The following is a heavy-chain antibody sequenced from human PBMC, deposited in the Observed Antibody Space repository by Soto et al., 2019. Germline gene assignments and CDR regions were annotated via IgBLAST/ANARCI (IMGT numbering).Heavy chain of an antibody. D-gene: IGHD2-15*01. CDR2: ISGSGDAK. J-gene: IGHJ4*02. Sequence: EVQLVESGGGLVQPGGSLRLSCASSGFTFSSCSMNWVRQAPGKGLEWVSFISGSGDAKYYAVSVKGRFTISRHNAKNSLYLQMSSRRDEDTAVYYCAKYCSSDVCFDYWGQGTLVTVSS. CDR3: AKYCSSDVCFDY. CDR1: GFTFSSCS. V-gene: IGHV3-48*02.